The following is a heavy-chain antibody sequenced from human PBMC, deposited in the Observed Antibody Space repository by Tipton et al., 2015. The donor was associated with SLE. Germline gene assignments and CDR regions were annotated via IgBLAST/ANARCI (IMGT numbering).Heavy chain of an antibody. Sequence: TLSLTCTVSGASFSGAYWSWLRQPPGQGPEWLGHVHYSGSTNYNPSLKSRVTISLETSKSQFSLKLSSVTAADTAVYYCARDEIVVIPAASYQYRYGMDVWGKGTTVTVSS. V-gene: IGHV4-59*01. D-gene: IGHD2-2*01. J-gene: IGHJ6*04. CDR3: ARDEIVVIPAASYQYRYGMDV. CDR1: GASFSGAY. CDR2: VHYSGST.